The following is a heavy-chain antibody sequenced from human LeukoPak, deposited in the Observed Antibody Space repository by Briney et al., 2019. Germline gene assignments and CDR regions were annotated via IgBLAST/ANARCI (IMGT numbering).Heavy chain of an antibody. D-gene: IGHD2-21*02. CDR3: ARDYFYCGGDCFVDY. Sequence: GGSLRLSCAASGFTFSDYTMNWVRQAPGKGLEWVSSNSGGSRSIYYADSVKGRFTISRDNAKNSLYLQVNSLRAEDTAVYYCARDYFYCGGDCFVDYWGQGTLVTVSS. CDR1: GFTFSDYT. V-gene: IGHV3-21*01. J-gene: IGHJ4*02. CDR2: NSGGSRSI.